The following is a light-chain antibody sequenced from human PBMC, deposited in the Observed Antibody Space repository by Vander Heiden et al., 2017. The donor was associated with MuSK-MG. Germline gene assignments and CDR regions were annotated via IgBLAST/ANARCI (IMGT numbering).Light chain of an antibody. J-gene: IGLJ3*02. CDR1: SGLNVGTYN. CDR2: YNSDSDK. CDR3: MIWHSSAWV. V-gene: IGLV5-45*03. Sequence: QAVLTQPSSLSASPGASASLTCTLRSGLNVGTYNIYWYQQTPGSPPRLLLRYNSDSDKGRGSGVPSRFSGSKDASASAGILLISGLQAEDEADYYCMIWHSSAWVFGGGTKLTVL.